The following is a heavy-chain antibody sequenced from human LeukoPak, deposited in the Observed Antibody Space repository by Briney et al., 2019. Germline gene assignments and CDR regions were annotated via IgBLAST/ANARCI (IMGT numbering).Heavy chain of an antibody. CDR3: ALHLWLRGDV. Sequence: PGGSLRLSCAASGFTFSSFGMSWVRQVPGKGLEWVSSISSGAGSTYYADSVKGRFTISRDNSKNSLYLQMTSLRADDTAVYYCALHLWLRGDVWGKGTTVTVSS. J-gene: IGHJ6*04. CDR1: GFTFSSFG. CDR2: ISSGAGST. V-gene: IGHV3-23*01. D-gene: IGHD5-18*01.